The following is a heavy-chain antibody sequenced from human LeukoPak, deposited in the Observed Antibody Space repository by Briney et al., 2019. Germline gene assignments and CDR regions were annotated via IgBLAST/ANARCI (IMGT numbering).Heavy chain of an antibody. Sequence: PGGSLRLSCAASRFTVSSNYMSWVRQAPGKGLEWVSLIYTGGKSYYADSVKGRFTLSRDNSKNTVYLQMTSLRAEDTAMYYCAIISHLLYYFDSWGQGTLVTVSS. D-gene: IGHD3-10*01. J-gene: IGHJ4*02. CDR3: AIISHLLYYFDS. CDR1: RFTVSSNY. CDR2: IYTGGKS. V-gene: IGHV3-66*01.